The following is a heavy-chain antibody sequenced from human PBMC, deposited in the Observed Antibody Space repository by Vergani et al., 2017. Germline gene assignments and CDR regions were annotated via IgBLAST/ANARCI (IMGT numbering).Heavy chain of an antibody. D-gene: IGHD1-26*01. CDR3: ATMGGSSWELPYYYDYMDV. Sequence: QVQLVESGGGVVQPGRSLRLSCAASGFTFSSYGMHWVRQAPGKGLEWVAVIWYDGSNKYYEDSVKGRFTISRDNSKNTLYLQMNSLRAEDTAVYYGATMGGSSWELPYYYDYMDVWGKGTTVTVSS. V-gene: IGHV3-33*01. CDR1: GFTFSSYG. CDR2: IWYDGSNK. J-gene: IGHJ6*03.